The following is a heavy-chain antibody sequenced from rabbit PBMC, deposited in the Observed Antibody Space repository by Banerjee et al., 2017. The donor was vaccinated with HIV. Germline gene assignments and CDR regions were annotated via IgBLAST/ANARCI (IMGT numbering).Heavy chain of an antibody. CDR3: ARTPSIFPVYGSYAHAVPFYFAL. J-gene: IGHJ4*01. D-gene: IGHD6-1*01. CDR1: GFSFSSSYY. V-gene: IGHV1S45*01. CDR2: IYAGSSGNT. Sequence: QEQLVESGGDLVKPGASLTLTCTASGFSFSSSYYMCWVRQAPGKGLEWIACIYAGSSGNTYYASWAKGRFTISKTSSTTVTLQMTSLTAADTATYFCARTPSIFPVYGSYAHAVPFYFALWGQGTLVTVS.